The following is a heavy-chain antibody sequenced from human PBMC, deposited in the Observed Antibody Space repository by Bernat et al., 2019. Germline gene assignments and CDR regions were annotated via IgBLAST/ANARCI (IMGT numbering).Heavy chain of an antibody. Sequence: QVQLVESGGGVVQPGRSLRLSCAASGFTFSSYGMHWVRQAPGKGLEWVAVIWYDGSNKYYADSVKGRFTISRDNSKNTLYLQMNSLRAEDTAVYYCARTGVLVAADYFYGMDVWGQGTTVTVSS. D-gene: IGHD2-15*01. J-gene: IGHJ6*02. V-gene: IGHV3-33*01. CDR1: GFTFSSYG. CDR3: ARTGVLVAADYFYGMDV. CDR2: IWYDGSNK.